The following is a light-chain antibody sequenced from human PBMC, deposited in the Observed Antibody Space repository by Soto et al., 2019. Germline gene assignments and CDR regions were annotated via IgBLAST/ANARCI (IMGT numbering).Light chain of an antibody. CDR3: QVWDSRSDPRGV. CDR2: YDS. V-gene: IGLV3-21*04. Sequence: SSELTQPPSVSVAPGKTARITCGGNNIGSKSVHWYQQKPGQAPVLVIYYDSDRPSGIPERFSGSNSGNTATLTISRVEAGDEADYYCQVWDSRSDPRGVFGTGTKLTVL. J-gene: IGLJ1*01. CDR1: NIGSKS.